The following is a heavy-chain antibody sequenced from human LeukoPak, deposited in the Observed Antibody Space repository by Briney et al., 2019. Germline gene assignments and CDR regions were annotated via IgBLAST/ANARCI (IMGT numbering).Heavy chain of an antibody. J-gene: IGHJ4*02. Sequence: ASVKVSCKASGGTFSSYAISWVRQAPGQGLEWMGGIIPIFGTANYAQKFQGRVTITADESTSTAYMELRSLRSDDTAVYYCARGESGNDYGGYVGPSIDYWGQGTLVTVSS. V-gene: IGHV1-69*13. CDR2: IIPIFGTA. CDR1: GGTFSSYA. D-gene: IGHD4-17*01. CDR3: ARGESGNDYGGYVGPSIDY.